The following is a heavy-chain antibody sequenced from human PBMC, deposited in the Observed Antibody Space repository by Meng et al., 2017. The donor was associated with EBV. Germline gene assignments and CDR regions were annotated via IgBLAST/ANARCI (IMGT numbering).Heavy chain of an antibody. V-gene: IGHV1-69*06. J-gene: IGHJ4*02. CDR2: IIPIFGTA. CDR3: ARAEIAAAGRLDY. D-gene: IGHD6-13*01. Sequence: QGQLVQAGAEVKKPGSACKVSGKSSGGTFSSYAISWVRQAPGQGLEWMGGIIPIFGTANYAQKFQGRVTITADKSTSTAYMELSSLRSEDTAVYYCARAEIAAAGRLDYWGQGTLVTVSS. CDR1: GGTFSSYA.